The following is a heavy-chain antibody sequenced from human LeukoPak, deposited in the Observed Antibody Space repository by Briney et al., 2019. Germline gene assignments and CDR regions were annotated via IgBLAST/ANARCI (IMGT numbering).Heavy chain of an antibody. Sequence: SETLSLTCTVSGGSISSYYWSWIRQPAGKGLEWIGRIYTSGSTNYNPSLKSRVTMSVDTSKNQFSLKLSSVTAADTAVYYCAREDSGYSGYELYYYYMDVWGKGTTVTVSS. V-gene: IGHV4-4*07. CDR2: IYTSGST. CDR3: AREDSGYSGYELYYYYMDV. D-gene: IGHD5-12*01. CDR1: GGSISSYY. J-gene: IGHJ6*03.